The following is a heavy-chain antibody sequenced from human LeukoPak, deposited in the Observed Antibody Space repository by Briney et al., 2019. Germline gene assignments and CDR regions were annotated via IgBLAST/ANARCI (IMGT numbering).Heavy chain of an antibody. CDR2: INPKSGGT. CDR3: ARVSLDYYENFHAFDI. V-gene: IGHV1-2*02. CDR1: GYSFTGYY. Sequence: ASVKVSCKASGYSFTGYYIHWVRQAPGQGLEWMGWINPKSGGTKYAQKFQGRVTMTRDRPITTAYMELSGLRFDDTAVYYCARVSLDYYENFHAFDIWGQGTTLTVSS. J-gene: IGHJ3*02. D-gene: IGHD3-16*01.